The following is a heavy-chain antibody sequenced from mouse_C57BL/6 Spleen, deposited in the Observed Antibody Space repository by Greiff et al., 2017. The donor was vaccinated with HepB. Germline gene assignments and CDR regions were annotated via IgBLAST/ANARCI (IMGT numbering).Heavy chain of an antibody. CDR1: GYAFSSSW. V-gene: IGHV1-82*01. CDR3: ARGGYDSGFAY. CDR2: IYPGDGDT. J-gene: IGHJ3*01. D-gene: IGHD2-4*01. Sequence: QVHVKQSGPELVKPGASVKISCKASGYAFSSSWMNWVKQRPGKGLEWIGRIYPGDGDTNYNGKFKGKATLTADKSSSTAYMQLSSLTSEDSAVYFCARGGYDSGFAYWGQGTLVTVSA.